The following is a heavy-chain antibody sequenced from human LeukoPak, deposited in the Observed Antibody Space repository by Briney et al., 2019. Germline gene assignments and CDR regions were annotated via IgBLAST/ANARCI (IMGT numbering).Heavy chain of an antibody. V-gene: IGHV4-34*01. Sequence: PSETLSLTCAVYGGSFSGYYWSWIRQPPGKGLEWIGEINHSGSTNYNPSLKSRVTISVDTSKNQFPLKLSSVTAADTAVYYCARGDRQWLVLSYFQHWGQGTLVTVSS. CDR1: GGSFSGYY. J-gene: IGHJ1*01. D-gene: IGHD6-19*01. CDR2: INHSGST. CDR3: ARGDRQWLVLSYFQH.